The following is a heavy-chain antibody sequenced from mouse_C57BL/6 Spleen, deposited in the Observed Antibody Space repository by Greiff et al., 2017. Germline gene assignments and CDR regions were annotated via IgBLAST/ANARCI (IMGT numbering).Heavy chain of an antibody. J-gene: IGHJ4*01. Sequence: EVHLVESGGGLVKPGGSLKLSCAASGFTFSDYGMHWVRQAPEKGLEWVAYISSGSSTIYYADTVKGRFTISRDNAKNTLFLQMTSLRSEDTAMYYCATLWGDAMDYWGQGTSVTVSS. CDR2: ISSGSSTI. V-gene: IGHV5-17*01. CDR3: ATLWGDAMDY. CDR1: GFTFSDYG. D-gene: IGHD1-1*01.